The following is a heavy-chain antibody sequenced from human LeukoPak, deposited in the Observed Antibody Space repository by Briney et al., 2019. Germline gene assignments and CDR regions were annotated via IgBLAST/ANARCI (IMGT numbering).Heavy chain of an antibody. D-gene: IGHD2-21*01. CDR2: INHHTGDT. CDR3: ARGDFDFDS. CDR1: GHTFITYG. Sequence: ASVKLCCNAFGHTFITYGTIWVRQAPGQRLEWMGWINHHTGDTKNAQILHDRVTMTADPFTDTAYMELRSLRSDDTAVYYCARGDFDFDSWGQGTLVTVS. J-gene: IGHJ4*02. V-gene: IGHV1-18*04.